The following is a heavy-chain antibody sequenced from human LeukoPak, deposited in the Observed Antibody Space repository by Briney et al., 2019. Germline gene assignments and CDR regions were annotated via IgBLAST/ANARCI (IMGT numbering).Heavy chain of an antibody. CDR2: IYYSGST. CDR1: GGPISSSSYY. Sequence: PSETLSLTCTVSGGPISSSSYYWGWIRQPPGKGLEWIGSIYYSGSTYYNPSLKSRVTISVDTSKNQFSLKLSSVTAADTAVYYCAREGIGHLYSSSRNWFDPWGQGTLVTVSS. CDR3: AREGIGHLYSSSRNWFDP. V-gene: IGHV4-39*07. D-gene: IGHD6-13*01. J-gene: IGHJ5*02.